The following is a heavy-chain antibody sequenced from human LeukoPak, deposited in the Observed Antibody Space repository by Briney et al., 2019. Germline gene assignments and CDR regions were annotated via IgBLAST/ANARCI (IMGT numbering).Heavy chain of an antibody. D-gene: IGHD3-10*01. J-gene: IGHJ6*03. CDR2: ISTSGTI. V-gene: IGHV3-11*01. Sequence: GGSLRLSCATSGFTFSDYYMSWIRQAPGKGLEWVSYISTSGTIYYADSVRGQFTISRDNAKNSLYLQLNSLRAEDTAVYYCAREGLWFGEPHYYMDVWGKGTTVTVSS. CDR1: GFTFSDYY. CDR3: AREGLWFGEPHYYMDV.